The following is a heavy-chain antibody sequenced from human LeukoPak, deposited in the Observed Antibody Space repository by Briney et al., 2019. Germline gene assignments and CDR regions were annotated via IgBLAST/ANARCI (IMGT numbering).Heavy chain of an antibody. D-gene: IGHD3-16*02. CDR3: ARGGLSDAFDI. V-gene: IGHV3-21*01. J-gene: IGHJ3*02. Sequence: GGSLRLSCAASGFTFSSYSMNWVRQAPGKGLEWVSSISSSSSYIYYADSVKGRFTISRDNAKNLLYLQMNSLRAEDTAVYYCARGGLSDAFDIWGQGTMVTVSS. CDR1: GFTFSSYS. CDR2: ISSSSSYI.